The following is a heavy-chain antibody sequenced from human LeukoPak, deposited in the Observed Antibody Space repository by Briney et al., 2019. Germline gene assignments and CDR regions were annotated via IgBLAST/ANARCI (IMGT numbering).Heavy chain of an antibody. CDR3: ARDSYYYYYMDV. CDR2: INHSGST. Sequence: SETLSLTCAVYGGSFSGYYWSWIRQPPGKGLEWIGEINHSGSTNYNPSLKSRVTISVDTSKNQFSLKLSSVTAADTAVYYCARDSYYYYYMDVWGKGTTVTVSS. V-gene: IGHV4-34*01. CDR1: GGSFSGYY. J-gene: IGHJ6*03.